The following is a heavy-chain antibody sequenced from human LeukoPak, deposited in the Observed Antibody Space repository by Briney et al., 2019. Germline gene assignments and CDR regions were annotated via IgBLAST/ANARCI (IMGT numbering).Heavy chain of an antibody. V-gene: IGHV3-66*01. CDR1: GFTVSSNY. D-gene: IGHD3-10*01. CDR2: IYSGGST. CDR3: AKDSRYGSGSKYYFDY. Sequence: GGSLRLSCAASGFTVSSNYMSWVRQAPGKGLEWVSIIYSGGSTYYADSVKGRFTISRDNSKNTLYLQMNSLRAEDTAAYYCAKDSRYGSGSKYYFDYWGQGTLVTVSS. J-gene: IGHJ4*02.